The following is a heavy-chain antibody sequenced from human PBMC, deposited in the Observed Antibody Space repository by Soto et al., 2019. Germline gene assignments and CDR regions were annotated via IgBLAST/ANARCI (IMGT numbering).Heavy chain of an antibody. CDR2: ISAYNSNT. CDR3: ARESLVVPARNYSANWFYP. J-gene: IGHJ5*02. CDR1: GYTFTSYG. V-gene: IGHV1-18*04. D-gene: IGHD2-2*01. Sequence: QVQLVQSGAEVKKPGASVKVSCKASGYTFTSYGISWVRQAPGQGLEWMGWISAYNSNTNYAQKLQGRVTMTTDTSTSTAYMQLRSLSSDDTPGYYCARESLVVPARNYSANWFYPWGQGTLVTVSS.